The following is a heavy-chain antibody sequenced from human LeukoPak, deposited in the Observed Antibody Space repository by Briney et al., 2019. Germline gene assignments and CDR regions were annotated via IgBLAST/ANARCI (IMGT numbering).Heavy chain of an antibody. D-gene: IGHD3-10*01. CDR3: ARVVGAMVRGVIHFDY. J-gene: IGHJ4*02. V-gene: IGHV4-31*03. Sequence: SETLSLTCTVSGGFISSGGYYWSWIRQHPGKGLEWIGYIYYSGSTYYNPSLKSRVTISVDTSKNQFSLKLSSVTAADTAVYYCARVVGAMVRGVIHFDYWGQGTLVTVSS. CDR1: GGFISSGGYY. CDR2: IYYSGST.